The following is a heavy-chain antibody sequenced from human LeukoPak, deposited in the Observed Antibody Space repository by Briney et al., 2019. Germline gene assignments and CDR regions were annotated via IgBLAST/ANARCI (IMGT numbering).Heavy chain of an antibody. V-gene: IGHV3-23*01. J-gene: IGHJ6*03. D-gene: IGHD3-10*01. CDR2: ISGSGGST. CDR1: GFTFSSYG. CDR3: AKDGDYYGSGSYYWGYYYYYYYMDV. Sequence: GGSLRLSCAASGFTFSSYGMSWVRQAPGKGLEWVSAISGSGGSTYYADSVKGRFTISRDNSKNTLYLQMNSLRAEDTAVYCCAKDGDYYGSGSYYWGYYYYYYYMDVWGKGTTVTISS.